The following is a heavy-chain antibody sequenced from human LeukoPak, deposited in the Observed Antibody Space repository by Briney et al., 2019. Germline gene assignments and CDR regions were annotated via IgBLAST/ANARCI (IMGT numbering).Heavy chain of an antibody. CDR3: ERQLGYCSSTSCYADKVDY. CDR1: GGFISSSSYY. J-gene: IGHJ4*02. Sequence: SQTLSLTCTVSGGFISSSSYYWGWIRQPPGKGLEWIGSIYYSGSTYYNPSLKSRVTISVDTSKNQFSLKLSSVTAADTAVYYCERQLGYCSSTSCYADKVDYWGQGTLVTVSS. V-gene: IGHV4-39*01. CDR2: IYYSGST. D-gene: IGHD2-2*01.